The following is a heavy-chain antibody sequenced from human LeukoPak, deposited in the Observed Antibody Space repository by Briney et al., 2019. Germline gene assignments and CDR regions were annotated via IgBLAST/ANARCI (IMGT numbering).Heavy chain of an antibody. CDR2: IYTSGST. Sequence: SETLSLTCTVSSGSISSYYWSWIRQPAGKGLEWIGRIYTSGSTNYNPSLKSRVTMSVDTSKNQFSLKLSSVTAADTAVYYCARARGYSGYEADYYGMDVWGQGTTVTVSS. CDR3: ARARGYSGYEADYYGMDV. D-gene: IGHD5-12*01. CDR1: SGSISSYY. V-gene: IGHV4-4*07. J-gene: IGHJ6*02.